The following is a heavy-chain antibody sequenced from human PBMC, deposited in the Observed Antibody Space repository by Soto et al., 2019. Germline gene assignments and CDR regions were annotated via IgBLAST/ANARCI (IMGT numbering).Heavy chain of an antibody. V-gene: IGHV1-69*13. J-gene: IGHJ4*02. CDR3: ARWGSSRTLFDY. CDR1: GGTFSSYA. D-gene: IGHD6-6*01. CDR2: IIPIFGTA. Sequence: SVKASCTASGGTFSSYAISWVRQAPGQGLEWMGGIIPIFGTANYAQKFQGRVTITADESTSTAYMELSSLRSEDTAVYYCARWGSSRTLFDYCGQGTLVTVSS.